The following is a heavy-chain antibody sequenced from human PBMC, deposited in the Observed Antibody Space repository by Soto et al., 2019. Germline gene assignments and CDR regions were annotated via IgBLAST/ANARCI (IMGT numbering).Heavy chain of an antibody. D-gene: IGHD3-9*01. CDR1: GYSFTSYW. CDR3: ARHLTYYDILTGPRFNAFDI. CDR2: IYPGDSDT. Sequence: GESLKISCKGSGYSFTSYWIGWVRQMPGKGLEWMGIIYPGDSDTRYSPSFQGQVTISADKSISTAYLQWSSLKASDTAMYYFARHLTYYDILTGPRFNAFDIWGQGTMVTVSS. J-gene: IGHJ3*02. V-gene: IGHV5-51*01.